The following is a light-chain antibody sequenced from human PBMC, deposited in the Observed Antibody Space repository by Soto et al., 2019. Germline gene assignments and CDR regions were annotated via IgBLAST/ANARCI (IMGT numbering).Light chain of an antibody. J-gene: IGLJ3*02. Sequence: QSALTQPASVSGSPGQSITISCTGTSSDVGGYNYVSWYQQHPGKPPKLMIYEVSNRPSGVSNRFSGSKSGNTASLAISGLQAEDEADYYCTSYTSSSTWVFGVGTKLTVL. CDR1: SSDVGGYNY. V-gene: IGLV2-14*01. CDR2: EVS. CDR3: TSYTSSSTWV.